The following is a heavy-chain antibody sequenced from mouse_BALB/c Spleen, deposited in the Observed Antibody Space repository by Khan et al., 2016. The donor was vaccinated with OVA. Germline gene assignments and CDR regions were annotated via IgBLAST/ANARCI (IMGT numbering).Heavy chain of an antibody. CDR1: GYSITSDYA. J-gene: IGHJ2*01. CDR3: ARVYGGDFDY. CDR2: ISYTGNT. D-gene: IGHD1-1*01. Sequence: QLEESGPGLVKPSQSLSLTCTVTGYSITSDYARNWIRQFPGNKLEWMGYISYTGNTKYNPSLKSRISITRDTSKNQFFLQLNSVTIEDTATYYCARVYGGDFDYWGQGTTLTVSS. V-gene: IGHV3-2*02.